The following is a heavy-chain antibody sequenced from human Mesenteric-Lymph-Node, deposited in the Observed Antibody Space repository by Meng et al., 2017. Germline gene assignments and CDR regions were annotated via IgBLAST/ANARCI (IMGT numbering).Heavy chain of an antibody. CDR2: ISYNSGER. CDR3: ARPVVAGFVPI. CDR1: GFSFDDYA. V-gene: IGHV3-9*01. Sequence: SLKISCAASGFSFDDYAMHWVRQAPGKGLEWVSSISYNSGERGYADSVKGRFFISRDNAKNSLYLQMNSQRAEDTAVYYCARPVVAGFVPIWGQGTMVTVSS. J-gene: IGHJ3*02. D-gene: IGHD2-15*01.